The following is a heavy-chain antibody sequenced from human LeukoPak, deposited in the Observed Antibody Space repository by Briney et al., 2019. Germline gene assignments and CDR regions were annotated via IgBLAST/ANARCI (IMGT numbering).Heavy chain of an antibody. CDR3: ARAISPVACYGMDV. Sequence: ASVKVSCKASGYTFTSYSVHWVRQAPGQGLEWMGIINPSGGSTSYAQKFQGRVTMTRDTSTSTVYMQLSSLRSEDTAVYYCARAISPVACYGMDVWGQGTTVTVSS. V-gene: IGHV1-46*01. J-gene: IGHJ6*02. CDR2: INPSGGST. D-gene: IGHD3-3*01. CDR1: GYTFTSYS.